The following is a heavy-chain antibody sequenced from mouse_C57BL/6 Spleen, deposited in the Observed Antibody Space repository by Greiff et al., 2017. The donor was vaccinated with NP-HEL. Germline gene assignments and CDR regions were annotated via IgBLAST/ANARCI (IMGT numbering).Heavy chain of an antibody. J-gene: IGHJ2*01. D-gene: IGHD2-1*01. V-gene: IGHV5-9-1*02. CDR1: GFTFSSYA. CDR3: TRGDYGNSHFDY. CDR2: ISSGGDYI. Sequence: EVKVVESGEGLVKPGGSLKLSCAASGFTFSSYAMSWVRQTPEKRLEWVAYISSGGDYIYYADTVKGRFTISRDNARNTLYLQMSSLKSEDTAMYYCTRGDYGNSHFDYWGQGTTLTVSS.